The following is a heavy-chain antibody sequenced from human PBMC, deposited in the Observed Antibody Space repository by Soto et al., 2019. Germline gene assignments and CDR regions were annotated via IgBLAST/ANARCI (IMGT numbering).Heavy chain of an antibody. J-gene: IGHJ6*03. D-gene: IGHD4-17*01. CDR3: AKAPLGDYDARYYYYYMDV. Sequence: GGSLRLSCAASGFTVSSNYMSWVRQAPGKGLEWVSAISGSGGSTYYADSVKGRFTISRDNSKNTLYLQMNSLRAEDTAVYYCAKAPLGDYDARYYYYYMDVWGKGTTVTVSS. CDR1: GFTVSSNY. V-gene: IGHV3-23*01. CDR2: ISGSGGST.